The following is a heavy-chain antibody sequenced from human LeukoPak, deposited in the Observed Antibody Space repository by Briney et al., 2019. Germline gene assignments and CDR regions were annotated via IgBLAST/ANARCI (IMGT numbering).Heavy chain of an antibody. CDR1: GGSISSGSYY. D-gene: IGHD3-22*01. Sequence: PSETLSLTCTVSGGSISSGSYYWSWIRQPAGKGLEWIGRIYTSGSTNYNPSLKSRVTISVDTSKNQFSLKLSSVTAADTAVYYCARDTEYYDSSGYGAFDIWGQGTMVTVSS. V-gene: IGHV4-61*02. J-gene: IGHJ3*02. CDR2: IYTSGST. CDR3: ARDTEYYDSSGYGAFDI.